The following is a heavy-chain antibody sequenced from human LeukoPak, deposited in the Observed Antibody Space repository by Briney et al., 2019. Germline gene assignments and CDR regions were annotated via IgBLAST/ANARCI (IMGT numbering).Heavy chain of an antibody. CDR1: GFTFSSYW. J-gene: IGHJ4*02. V-gene: IGHV3-74*01. CDR2: INSDGSST. CDR3: ARDWQGTGAFDY. Sequence: PGGSLRLSCAASGFTFSSYWMHWVRQAPGEGLVWVSRINSDGSSTSYADSVKGRFTISRDNAKNTLYLQMNSLRAEDTAVYYCARDWQGTGAFDYWGQGTLVTVSS. D-gene: IGHD1-26*01.